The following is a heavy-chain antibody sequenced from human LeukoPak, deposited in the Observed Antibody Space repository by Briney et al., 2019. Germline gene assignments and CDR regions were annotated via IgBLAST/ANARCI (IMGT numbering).Heavy chain of an antibody. J-gene: IGHJ4*02. CDR1: GFTFSSYG. V-gene: IGHV3-33*08. CDR2: IWYDGSNK. CDR3: ARSVKASSSWDY. D-gene: IGHD6-6*01. Sequence: GGSLRLSCAASGFTFSSYGMHWVRQAPGKGLEWVAVIWYDGSNKYYADSVKGRFTISRDNSKNTLYLQMNSLRAEDTAVYYCARSVKASSSWDYWGQGTLVTVSS.